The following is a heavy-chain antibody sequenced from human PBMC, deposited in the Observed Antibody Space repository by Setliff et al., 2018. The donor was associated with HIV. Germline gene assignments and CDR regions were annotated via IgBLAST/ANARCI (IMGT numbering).Heavy chain of an antibody. CDR2: IFHSAAT. V-gene: IGHV4-38-2*01. CDR3: ARRGAYGYDYFDY. Sequence: PSETLSLTCAVSGHSISSGYYWGWIRQPPGKGLEWIGSIFHSAATNYNPSLKSRVTISIDTSKNQFSLKLTSVTAADTAVYYCARRGAYGYDYFDYWGPGILVTVSS. J-gene: IGHJ4*02. D-gene: IGHD5-12*01. CDR1: GHSISSGYY.